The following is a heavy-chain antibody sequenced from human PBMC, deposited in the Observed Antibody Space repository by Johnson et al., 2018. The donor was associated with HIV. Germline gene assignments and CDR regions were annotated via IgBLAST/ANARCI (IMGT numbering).Heavy chain of an antibody. CDR3: AKPMQRGRRDALDI. D-gene: IGHD6-25*01. Sequence: VQLVESGGGVVRPGGSLRLSCAASGFTFDDYGMSWVRQAPGKGLEWVSVIYSGGSTYYADSVKGRFTISRDNSKNTLYLQMNSLRAEDTAVDYCAKPMQRGRRDALDIWSEGTMVTVSS. J-gene: IGHJ3*02. V-gene: IGHV3-23*03. CDR2: IYSGGST. CDR1: GFTFDDYG.